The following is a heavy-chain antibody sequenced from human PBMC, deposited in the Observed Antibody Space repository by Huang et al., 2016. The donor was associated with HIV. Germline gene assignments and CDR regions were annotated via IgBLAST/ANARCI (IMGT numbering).Heavy chain of an antibody. Sequence: QLQLQESGPGLVKPSETLSLTCTVSGGSISSSSYYWGWIRQPPGKGLEWIGSIYYSGSTYYNPALKSLVTISGDTSKNQFSLKLSSVTAADTAVYYCRGDIVVVIAATRYYFDYWGQGTLVTVSS. D-gene: IGHD2-15*01. CDR1: GGSISSSSYY. V-gene: IGHV4-39*01. CDR3: RGDIVVVIAATRYYFDY. J-gene: IGHJ4*02. CDR2: IYYSGST.